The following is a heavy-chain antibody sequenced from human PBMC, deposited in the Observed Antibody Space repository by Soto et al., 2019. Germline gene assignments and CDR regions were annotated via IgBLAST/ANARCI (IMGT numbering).Heavy chain of an antibody. CDR2: ISGSGGNT. CDR3: AKSAMVRGGGWFDP. CDR1: SFTFSTYA. D-gene: IGHD3-10*01. V-gene: IGHV3-23*01. J-gene: IGHJ5*02. Sequence: EVQLLASGGGLVQPGGSLRLSCAASSFTFSTYAMSWVRQAPGKGLEWVSDISGSGGNTYYADSVKGRFTISRDNSKNKVYLQMNSLRAEDTAVYYCAKSAMVRGGGWFDPWGQGTLVTVSS.